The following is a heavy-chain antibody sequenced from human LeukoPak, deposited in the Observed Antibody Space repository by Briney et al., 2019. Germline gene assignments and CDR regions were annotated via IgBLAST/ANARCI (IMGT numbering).Heavy chain of an antibody. V-gene: IGHV3-48*01. CDR3: AKIGVPAASERLFDY. CDR1: GFTFSSYS. CDR2: ISSSSSTI. Sequence: GGSLRLSCAASGFTFSSYSMNWVRQAPGKGLEWVSYISSSSSTIYYADSVKGRFTISRDNSKNTLYLQMNSLRAEDTAVYYCAKIGVPAASERLFDYWGQGTLVTVSS. J-gene: IGHJ4*02. D-gene: IGHD2-2*01.